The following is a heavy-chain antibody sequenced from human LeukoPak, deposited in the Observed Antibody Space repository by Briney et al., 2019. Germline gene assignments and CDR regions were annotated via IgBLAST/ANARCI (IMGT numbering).Heavy chain of an antibody. D-gene: IGHD4-17*01. V-gene: IGHV1-2*02. CDR2: INPNSSGT. CDR3: ARTTVTTGGAFDI. CDR1: GYAFTGYY. J-gene: IGHJ3*02. Sequence: ASVKVSCKASGYAFTGYYMHWVRQAPGQGLELMGWINPNSSGTNYAQKFQGRDTMPRDTSISTASMEPSRLRPDDTAVYYCARTTVTTGGAFDIWGQGTMVTVSS.